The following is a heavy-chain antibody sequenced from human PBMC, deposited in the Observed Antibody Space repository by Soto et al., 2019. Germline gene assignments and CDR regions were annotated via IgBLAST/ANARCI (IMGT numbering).Heavy chain of an antibody. CDR3: ASERVAEMATGGYFDN. CDR2: IIPLFGTP. J-gene: IGHJ4*02. Sequence: QVHLVQSGAEVKKPGSSVKVSCKTSGGTFSDLAFSWVRQAPRHGLEWVGGIIPLFGTPNYAREFQGRVSISADESSNTGYMEVSSLRSEDTAVYYCASERVAEMATGGYFDNWGQGTLVTVSS. CDR1: GGTFSDLA. D-gene: IGHD5-12*01. V-gene: IGHV1-69*01.